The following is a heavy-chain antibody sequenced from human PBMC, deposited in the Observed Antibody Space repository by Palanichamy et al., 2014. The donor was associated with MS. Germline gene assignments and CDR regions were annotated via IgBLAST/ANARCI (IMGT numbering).Heavy chain of an antibody. CDR1: GYKFSNLW. CDR3: ATKKDFYYGLDV. V-gene: IGHV5-51*01. Sequence: EVQLVQSGPEVKKPGESLNISCMGSGYKFSNLWIGWVRQKPGKGLEWMAIMYPGDSDTRYSPSFQGQVIMSVDNSISTAYLQWSSLKASDTAIYYCATKKDFYYGLDVWGQGTSVTVSS. CDR2: MYPGDSDT. J-gene: IGHJ6*02.